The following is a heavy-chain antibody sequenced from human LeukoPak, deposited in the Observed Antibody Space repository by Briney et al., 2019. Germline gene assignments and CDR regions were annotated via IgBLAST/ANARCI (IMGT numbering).Heavy chain of an antibody. D-gene: IGHD3-22*01. CDR2: IIPIFGTA. V-gene: IGHV1-69*06. Sequence: SVKVSCKASGGTFSSYAISWVRQAPGQGPEWMGGIIPIFGTANYAQKFQGRVTITADKSTSTAYMELSSLRSEDTAVYYCARNLLYYYDSSGIRRRYYYYMDVWGKGTTVTVSS. CDR3: ARNLLYYYDSSGIRRRYYYYMDV. CDR1: GGTFSSYA. J-gene: IGHJ6*03.